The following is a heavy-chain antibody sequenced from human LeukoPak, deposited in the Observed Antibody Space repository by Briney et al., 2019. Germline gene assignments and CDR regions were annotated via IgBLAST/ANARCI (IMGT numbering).Heavy chain of an antibody. CDR1: GGSISSYY. Sequence: SETLSLTCTVSGGSISSYYWSWIRQPPGKGLEWVGYISYSGSTNYNPSLKSRVTISVDTSKNQFSLKLSSVTAADTAIYYCARLYSSSLGRVFDYWGQGTLVTVSS. V-gene: IGHV4-59*01. J-gene: IGHJ4*02. D-gene: IGHD6-13*01. CDR2: ISYSGST. CDR3: ARLYSSSLGRVFDY.